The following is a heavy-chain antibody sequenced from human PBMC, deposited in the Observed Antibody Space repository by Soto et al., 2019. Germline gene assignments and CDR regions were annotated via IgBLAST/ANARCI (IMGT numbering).Heavy chain of an antibody. Sequence: SETLCLTCTVSGGSISSGGYYGSWIRQHPGKGLEWIGYIYYSGSTYYNPSLKSRVTISVDTSKNQFSLKLSSVTAADTAVYYGASNGAGGRFDYWGQGTLVTVSS. D-gene: IGHD1-26*01. J-gene: IGHJ4*02. CDR2: IYYSGST. CDR1: GGSISSGGYY. CDR3: ASNGAGGRFDY. V-gene: IGHV4-31*03.